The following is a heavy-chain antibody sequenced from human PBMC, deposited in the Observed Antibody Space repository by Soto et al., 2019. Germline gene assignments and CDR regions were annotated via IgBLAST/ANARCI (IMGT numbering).Heavy chain of an antibody. CDR3: AKWGSYRDFDY. V-gene: IGHV3-30*18. CDR2: ISYDGSNK. D-gene: IGHD3-16*02. Sequence: GGSLRLSCAASGFTFSSYGMHWVRQAPGKGLEWVAVISYDGSNKYYADSVKGRFTISRDNSKNTLYLQMNSLRAEDTAVYYCAKWGSYRDFDYWGQGTLVTVS. CDR1: GFTFSSYG. J-gene: IGHJ4*02.